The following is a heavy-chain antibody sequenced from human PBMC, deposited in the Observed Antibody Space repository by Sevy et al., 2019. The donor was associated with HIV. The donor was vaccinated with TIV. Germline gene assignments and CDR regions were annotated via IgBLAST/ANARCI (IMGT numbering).Heavy chain of an antibody. CDR3: ARGDSSRPGY. Sequence: GGSLRLSCAASGFTFSSYSMNWDRQAPGKGLEWVSSISSSSSYIYYADSVKGRFTISRDNAKNSLYLQMNSLRAEDTAVYYCARGDSSRPGYWGQGTLVTVSS. V-gene: IGHV3-21*01. J-gene: IGHJ4*02. D-gene: IGHD6-13*01. CDR2: ISSSSSYI. CDR1: GFTFSSYS.